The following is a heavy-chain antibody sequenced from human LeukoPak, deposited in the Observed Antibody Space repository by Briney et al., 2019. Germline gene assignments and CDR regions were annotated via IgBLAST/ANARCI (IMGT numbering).Heavy chain of an antibody. V-gene: IGHV4-4*07. CDR3: ARMPWELPYYYYYMDV. J-gene: IGHJ6*03. CDR1: GGSISSYY. CDR2: IYTSGST. Sequence: SETLSLTCTVSGGSISSYYWSWIRQPAGKGLEWIGRIYTSGSTNYNPSLKSRVTMSVDTSKNQFSLKLSSVTAADTAVYYCARMPWELPYYYYYMDVWGKGTTVTVSS. D-gene: IGHD1-26*01.